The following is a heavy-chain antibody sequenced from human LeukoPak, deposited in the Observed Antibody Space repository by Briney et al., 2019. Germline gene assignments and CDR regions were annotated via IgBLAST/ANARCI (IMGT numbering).Heavy chain of an antibody. V-gene: IGHV4-38-2*02. Sequence: SETLSLTCAVSGYSISSGYYWGWIRQPPGKGLEWIGSTYHSGSTYYNPSLKSRVTISVDTSKNQFSLKLSSVTAADTAVYYCARDPTMAYYYYYDMDVWGKGTTVTVSS. CDR3: ARDPTMAYYYYYDMDV. CDR1: GYSISSGYY. CDR2: TYHSGST. D-gene: IGHD3-10*01. J-gene: IGHJ6*04.